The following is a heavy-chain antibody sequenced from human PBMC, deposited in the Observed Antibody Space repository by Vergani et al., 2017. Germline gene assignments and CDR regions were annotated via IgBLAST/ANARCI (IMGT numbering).Heavy chain of an antibody. CDR1: GVSIGSYSYY. V-gene: IGHV4-39*01. CDR3: TRHWMSGWAGYFQH. J-gene: IGHJ1*01. Sequence: QLQLQESGPGLVKPSETLSLTCTVSGVSIGSYSYYWGWNRQPPGKGLEWIGTVYYTRTAYYHEAHKRRLTISVDTAKNQLSLNLTSVTAADTAVYYCTRHWMSGWAGYFQHLVQGTLGTASS. CDR2: VYYTRTA. D-gene: IGHD6-19*01.